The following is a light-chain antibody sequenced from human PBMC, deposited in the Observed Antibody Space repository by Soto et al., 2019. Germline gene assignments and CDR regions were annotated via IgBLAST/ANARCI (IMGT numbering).Light chain of an antibody. J-gene: IGKJ5*01. CDR1: QSVLSTSNNKNY. CDR3: QQYHSDPIT. CDR2: WAS. V-gene: IGKV4-1*01. Sequence: DFVMTQSPDSLAVSLGERATINCKSSQSVLSTSNNKNYLAWFQQKPGQPPKLLFYWASTRESGVPDRFSGSGSATDFTLTVSSLQAEDVAVYYCQQYHSDPITFGQGTRLEIK.